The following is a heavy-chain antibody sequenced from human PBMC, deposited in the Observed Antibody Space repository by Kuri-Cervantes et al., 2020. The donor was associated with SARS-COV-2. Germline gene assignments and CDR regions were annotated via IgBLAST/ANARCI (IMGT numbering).Heavy chain of an antibody. CDR1: GGSISSGGYY. V-gene: IGHV4-31*03. Sequence: SETLSLTCTVSGGSISSGGYYWSWIRQHPGKGLEWIGYIYYSGSTYYNPSLKSRVTISVDTSKNQFSLKLSSVTAADTAVYYCARASTTMIVVVGAFDIWGQGTMVTVSS. J-gene: IGHJ3*02. D-gene: IGHD3-22*01. CDR3: ARASTTMIVVVGAFDI. CDR2: IYYSGST.